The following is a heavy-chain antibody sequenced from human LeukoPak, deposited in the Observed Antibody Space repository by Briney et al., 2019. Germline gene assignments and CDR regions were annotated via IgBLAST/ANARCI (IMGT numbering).Heavy chain of an antibody. CDR1: GVTFSSYA. Sequence: GGSLRLSYAASGVTFSSYAMGWVRQFPGKGLEWVSAISGSGGSTYYADSVKGRFTISRDNSKNTLHLQMNSLRAEDTAVYYCAKGPLIEVAGTTWDYWGQGTLVTVSS. CDR3: AKGPLIEVAGTTWDY. V-gene: IGHV3-23*01. J-gene: IGHJ4*02. CDR2: ISGSGGST. D-gene: IGHD6-19*01.